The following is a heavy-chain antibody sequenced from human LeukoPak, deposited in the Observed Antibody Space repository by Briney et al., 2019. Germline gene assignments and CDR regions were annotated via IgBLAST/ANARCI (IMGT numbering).Heavy chain of an antibody. CDR2: IKQDGSDK. D-gene: IGHD1-14*01. CDR1: GFTFTKYW. Sequence: PGGSLRLSCAASGFTFTKYWMTWVRQAPGKGLEWVGNIKQDGSDKNYMDSVKGRFTISRDNTKNSVYLQMSSLRAEDTAVYYCAREVWGPEYWGQGTWSLSPQ. V-gene: IGHV3-7*01. J-gene: IGHJ4*02. CDR3: AREVWGPEY.